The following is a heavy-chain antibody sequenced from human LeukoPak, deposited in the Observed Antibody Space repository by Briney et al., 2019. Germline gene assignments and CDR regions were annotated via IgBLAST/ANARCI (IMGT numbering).Heavy chain of an antibody. V-gene: IGHV3-30*15. CDR2: ISHDGSNK. CDR3: ARDGDTYYYDSSGYLY. CDR1: GFTFSSYA. D-gene: IGHD3-22*01. J-gene: IGHJ4*02. Sequence: GGSLRLSCAASGFTFSSYAMHWVRQAPGKGLEWVADISHDGSNKYYADSVKGRFTISRDTSKNRLYLQMSSLRAEDTAVYYCARDGDTYYYDSSGYLYWGEGTLVTVSS.